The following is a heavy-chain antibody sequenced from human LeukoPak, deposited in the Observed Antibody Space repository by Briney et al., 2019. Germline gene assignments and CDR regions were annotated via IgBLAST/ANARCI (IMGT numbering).Heavy chain of an antibody. CDR1: GFSFSRYW. J-gene: IGHJ4*02. D-gene: IGHD4-17*01. V-gene: IGHV3-7*02. Sequence: GGSLRLSCAASGFSFSRYWMTWVRKAPWKGLEWVANIKEDGSDKYYVDSVKGRFTISRDNAKNSLYLQMNSLRAEDTSVYYCTKYGDDDTPGLNWGQGTLVTVSS. CDR2: IKEDGSDK. CDR3: TKYGDDDTPGLN.